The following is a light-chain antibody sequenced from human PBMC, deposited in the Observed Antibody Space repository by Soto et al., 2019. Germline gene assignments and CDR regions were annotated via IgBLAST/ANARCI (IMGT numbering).Light chain of an antibody. CDR3: SSYTSSSTVV. J-gene: IGLJ2*01. CDR2: EVS. Sequence: QSVLTQPASVSGSPGQSITISCTGTSSDVGGYSFVSWYQHHPGKAPKLMIYEVSNRPSGVSNRFSGSKSGNTASLTISGLQAEDEADYYCSSYTSSSTVVFGGGTKLTVL. CDR1: SSDVGGYSF. V-gene: IGLV2-14*01.